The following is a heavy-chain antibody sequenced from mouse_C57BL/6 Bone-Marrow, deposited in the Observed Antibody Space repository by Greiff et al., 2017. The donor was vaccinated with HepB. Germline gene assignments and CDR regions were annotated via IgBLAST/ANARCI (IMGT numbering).Heavy chain of an antibody. Sequence: QVQLQQPGAELVKPGASVKLSCKASGYTFTSYWMHWVKQRPGQGLEWIGMIHPNSGSTNYNEKYKSKATLTVDKSSSTAYMQLSSLTSEDSAVYYCARYYEYYFDYWGQGTTLTVSS. V-gene: IGHV1-64*01. CDR1: GYTFTSYW. CDR3: ARYYEYYFDY. CDR2: IHPNSGST. J-gene: IGHJ2*01. D-gene: IGHD1-1*01.